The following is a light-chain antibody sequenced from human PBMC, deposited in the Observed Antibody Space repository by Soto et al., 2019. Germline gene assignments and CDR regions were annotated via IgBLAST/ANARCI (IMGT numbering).Light chain of an antibody. J-gene: IGLJ2*01. CDR1: SSNIGAGYD. V-gene: IGLV1-40*01. CDR2: GNS. CDR3: QSYDSRGWEV. Sequence: QSVLTQPPSVSGATGQRVTISCTGSSSNIGAGYDVHWYQQLPGTAPKLLIYGNSNRPSGVPDRFSGSKSGTSASLAITGLQAEDEADYYCQSYDSRGWEVFGGGTKLTVL.